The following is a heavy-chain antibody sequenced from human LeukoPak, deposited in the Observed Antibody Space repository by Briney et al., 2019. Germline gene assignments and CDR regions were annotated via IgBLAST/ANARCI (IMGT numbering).Heavy chain of an antibody. V-gene: IGHV4-39*01. CDR1: GGSISSSCYY. J-gene: IGHJ3*02. Sequence: SETLSLTCTVSGGSISSSCYYWGWIPQPPGKGLEWIGSIYYSGSTYYNPSLKTPVAISVATSQTQSSPKLTSVTAADPAVYYCAGGIAVVPAAIAPYDAFAIWGQGTMVTVSS. CDR2: IYYSGST. CDR3: AGGIAVVPAAIAPYDAFAI. D-gene: IGHD2-2*02.